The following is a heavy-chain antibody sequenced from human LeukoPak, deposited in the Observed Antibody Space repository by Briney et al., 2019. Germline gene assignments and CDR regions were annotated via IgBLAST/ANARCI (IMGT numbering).Heavy chain of an antibody. CDR1: GGSISSGDYY. CDR2: IYYSGSA. J-gene: IGHJ6*03. V-gene: IGHV4-30-4*08. CDR3: ARADYDFWSGYYKDYYYYYMDV. Sequence: SQTLSLTCTVSGGSISSGDYYWSWIRQPPGKGLEWVGYIYYSGSAYYNPSLKRRVTISVDTAKNHFSLNLTSVTAAATAVYYCARADYDFWSGYYKDYYYYYMDVWGKGTTVTVSS. D-gene: IGHD3-3*01.